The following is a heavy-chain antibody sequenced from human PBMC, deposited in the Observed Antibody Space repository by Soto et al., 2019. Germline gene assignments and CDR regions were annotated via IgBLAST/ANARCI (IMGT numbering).Heavy chain of an antibody. CDR1: GGSISSYY. D-gene: IGHD3-22*01. CDR3: ARDDSSGYHNWFDP. V-gene: IGHV4-59*01. CDR2: IFDSGST. Sequence: QVQLQESGPGLVKPSETLSLTCTVSGGSISSYYWSWIRQPPGKGLEWIGYIFDSGSTDYNPSLKSRVTISVDTSKNQFALRLSSVTAADTAVYYCARDDSSGYHNWFDPWGQGILVTVSS. J-gene: IGHJ5*02.